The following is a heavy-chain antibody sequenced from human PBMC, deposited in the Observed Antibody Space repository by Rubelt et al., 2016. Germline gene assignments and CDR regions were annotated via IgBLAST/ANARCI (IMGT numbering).Heavy chain of an antibody. Sequence: QVQLVQSGAEVKKPGASVNVSCKASGYTFTSYAMHWVRQAPGQRLEWMGWINAGNGNTKCSQKFQGRVTITRDTSASTAYMELSSLRSEDTAVYYCAREGLAVAHDYWGQGTLVTVSS. J-gene: IGHJ4*02. CDR1: GYTFTSYA. V-gene: IGHV1-3*01. CDR2: INAGNGNT. CDR3: AREGLAVAHDY. D-gene: IGHD6-19*01.